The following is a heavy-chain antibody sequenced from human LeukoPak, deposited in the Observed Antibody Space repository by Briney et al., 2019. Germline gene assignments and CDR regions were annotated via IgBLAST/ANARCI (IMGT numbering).Heavy chain of an antibody. D-gene: IGHD2-8*01. CDR3: AKGPNSPGAFDI. Sequence: GGSLRLSCEASGYTFSIYVMHWVRQAPGKGLEWVSFIRYDGKNKDYADSVKGRFTISRDNSKNTVYLQMNSLRGEDAAVYYCAKGPNSPGAFDIWGQGTVVTVSS. CDR1: GYTFSIYV. J-gene: IGHJ3*02. CDR2: IRYDGKNK. V-gene: IGHV3-30*02.